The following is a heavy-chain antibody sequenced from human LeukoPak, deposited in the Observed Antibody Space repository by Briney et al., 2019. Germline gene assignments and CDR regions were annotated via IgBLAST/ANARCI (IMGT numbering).Heavy chain of an antibody. CDR2: INPNSGGT. CDR3: ARGYYYGSGIYYYGMDV. J-gene: IGHJ6*02. D-gene: IGHD3-10*01. V-gene: IGHV1-2*02. Sequence: ASVKVSCKASGYTFTGYYMHWVRQAPGQGPEWMGWINPNSGGTNYAQKFQGRVTMTRDTSISTAYMELSRLRSDDTAVYYCARGYYYGSGIYYYGMDVWGQGTTVTVSS. CDR1: GYTFTGYY.